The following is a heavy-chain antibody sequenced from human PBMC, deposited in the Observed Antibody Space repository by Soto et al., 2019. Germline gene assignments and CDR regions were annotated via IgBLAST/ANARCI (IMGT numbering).Heavy chain of an antibody. CDR3: ARFGQWLPYYYGMDV. CDR2: IYPGDSDT. J-gene: IGHJ6*02. CDR1: GYSFTSYW. V-gene: IGHV5-51*01. D-gene: IGHD6-19*01. Sequence: PGESLKISCKGSGYSFTSYWIGWVRQMPGKGLEWMGIIYPGDSDTRYSPSFQGQVTISADKSISTAYLQWSSLKASDTAMYYCARFGQWLPYYYGMDVWGQGTTVTVSS.